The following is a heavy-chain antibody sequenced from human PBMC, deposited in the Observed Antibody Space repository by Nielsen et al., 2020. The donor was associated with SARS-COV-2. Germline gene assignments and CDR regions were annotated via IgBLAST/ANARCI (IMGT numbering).Heavy chain of an antibody. CDR2: VSAYNGNT. D-gene: IGHD6-25*01. J-gene: IGHJ4*02. CDR3: ATGLGSGYYNY. Sequence: ASVKVSCKGSGFTFSRHDHGITWVRQAPGQGLEWMGWVSAYNGNTNNAQKFQGRVTMTIDTSTSTAYVELRSLRSDDTAVYYCATGLGSGYYNYLGQGSLVTVSS. CDR1: GFTFSRHD. V-gene: IGHV1-18*04.